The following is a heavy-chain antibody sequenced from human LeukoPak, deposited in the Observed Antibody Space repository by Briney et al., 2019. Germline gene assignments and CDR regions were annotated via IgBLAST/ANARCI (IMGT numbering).Heavy chain of an antibody. CDR1: GFTFSSYA. CDR2: ISSSSTYI. V-gene: IGHV3-21*01. CDR3: ARDDPRWGTSGDY. D-gene: IGHD7-27*01. J-gene: IGHJ4*02. Sequence: GESLKISCAASGFTFSSYAMSWVRQAPGKGLEWVSFISSSSTYIYYADSLKGRFTISRDNAKNSLYLQMNSLRAEDTAVYYCARDDPRWGTSGDYWGQGTLVTVSS.